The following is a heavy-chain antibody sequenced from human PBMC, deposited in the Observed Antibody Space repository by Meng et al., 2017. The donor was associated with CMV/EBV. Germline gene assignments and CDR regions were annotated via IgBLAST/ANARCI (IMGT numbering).Heavy chain of an antibody. CDR2: IYTSGST. Sequence: QVWVPGPVKPLETLSLTCTVFGGAISSYYWSWSRQPAGKGLEWIGRIYTSGSTNYNPSLKSRVTMSVDTSKNQFSLKLSSVTAADTAVYYCAREIVVVPAAIDNWFDPWGQGTLVTVSS. CDR3: AREIVVVPAAIDNWFDP. CDR1: GGAISSYY. J-gene: IGHJ5*02. D-gene: IGHD2-2*02. V-gene: IGHV4-4*07.